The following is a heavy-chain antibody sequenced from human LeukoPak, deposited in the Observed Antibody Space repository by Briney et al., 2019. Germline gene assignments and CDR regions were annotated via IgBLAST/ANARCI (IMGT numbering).Heavy chain of an antibody. V-gene: IGHV3-74*03. Sequence: GGSLRLSCAASGFTFSRHWMHWVRQAPGKGLVWVSRVNADGSSTTYADSVKGRFTISRDNAQDTLYLQMNSLRAEDTAVYYCPRDPYGSELDYWGQRTLVTVSS. J-gene: IGHJ4*02. CDR2: VNADGSST. CDR1: GFTFSRHW. CDR3: PRDPYGSELDY. D-gene: IGHD3-10*01.